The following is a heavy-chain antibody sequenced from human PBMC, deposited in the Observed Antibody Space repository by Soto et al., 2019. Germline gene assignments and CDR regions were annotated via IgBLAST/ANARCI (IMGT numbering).Heavy chain of an antibody. CDR3: ARAVAVPADFDY. CDR2: INAGIGNT. CDR1: GYTFTGYA. Sequence: QVQPVQSGAEEKKPGASVKVSCKASGYTFTGYAMHWVRQAPGQRLEWMGWINAGIGNTKYSQKFQGRVTITRDTSASTAYMELSSLRSEDTSVYYCARAVAVPADFDYWGQGTLVTVSS. V-gene: IGHV1-3*05. J-gene: IGHJ4*02. D-gene: IGHD6-19*01.